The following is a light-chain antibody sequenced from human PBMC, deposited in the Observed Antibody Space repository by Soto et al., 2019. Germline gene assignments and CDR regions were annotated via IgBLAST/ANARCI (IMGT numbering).Light chain of an antibody. V-gene: IGLV2-14*03. CDR2: DVT. CDR3: SSYTTSNTRQIV. J-gene: IGLJ1*01. Sequence: QSVLTQPASVSGSPGQSITISCAGTSSDVGGYNYVSWYQQLPGKAPQLVIYDVTHRPSGVSDRFSGSRSGNTASLTISGLQPEDDAEYHCSSYTTSNTRQIVFGTGTKVTVL. CDR1: SSDVGGYNY.